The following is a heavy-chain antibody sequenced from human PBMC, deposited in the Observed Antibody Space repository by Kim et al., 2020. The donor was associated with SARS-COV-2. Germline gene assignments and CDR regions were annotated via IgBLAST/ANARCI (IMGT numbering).Heavy chain of an antibody. D-gene: IGHD5-18*01. Sequence: GGSLRLSCAASGFTFSSYAMHWVRQAPGKGLEWVAVISYDGSNKYYADSVKGRFTISRDNSKNTLYLQMNSLRAEDTAVYYCARARVGGYSYGIDYWGQGTLVTVSS. V-gene: IGHV3-30-3*01. CDR3: ARARVGGYSYGIDY. CDR1: GFTFSSYA. CDR2: ISYDGSNK. J-gene: IGHJ4*02.